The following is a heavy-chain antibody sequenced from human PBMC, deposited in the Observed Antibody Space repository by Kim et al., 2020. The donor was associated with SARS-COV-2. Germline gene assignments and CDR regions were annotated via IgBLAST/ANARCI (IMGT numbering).Heavy chain of an antibody. CDR1: GFTFSSYG. Sequence: GGSLRLSCAASGFTFSSYGMHWVRQAPGKGLEWVAVIWYDGSNKYYADSVKGRFTISRDNSKNTLYLQMNSLRAEDTAVYYCARPHYSNDYGDYTFDYWGQGTLVTVSS. J-gene: IGHJ4*02. D-gene: IGHD4-17*01. CDR3: ARPHYSNDYGDYTFDY. V-gene: IGHV3-33*08. CDR2: IWYDGSNK.